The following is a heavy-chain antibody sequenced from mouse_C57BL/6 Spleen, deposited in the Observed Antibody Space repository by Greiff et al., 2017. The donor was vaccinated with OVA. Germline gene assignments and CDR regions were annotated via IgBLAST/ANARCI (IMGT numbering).Heavy chain of an antibody. CDR1: GYSITSGYY. J-gene: IGHJ2*01. V-gene: IGHV3-6*01. Sequence: DVQLQESGPGLVKPSQSLSLTCSVTGYSITSGYYWNWIRQFPGNKLEWMGYISYDGSNNYNPSLKNRISITRDTSKNQFFLKLNSVTTEDTATYYCARDRNYYFDYWGQGTTLTVSS. CDR3: ARDRNYYFDY. CDR2: ISYDGSN.